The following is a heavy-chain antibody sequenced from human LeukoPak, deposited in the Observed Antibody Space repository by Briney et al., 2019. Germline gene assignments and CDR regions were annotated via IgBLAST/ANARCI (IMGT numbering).Heavy chain of an antibody. CDR1: GGSFSGYY. Sequence: RPSETLSLTCAVYGGSFSGYYWSWIRQPPGKGLEWIGEINHSGSTNYNPSLKSRVTISVDTSKNQFSLKLSSVTAADTAVYYCARTRGYRYGYFRFDYWGQGTLVTVSS. D-gene: IGHD5-18*01. CDR2: INHSGST. CDR3: ARTRGYRYGYFRFDY. V-gene: IGHV4-34*01. J-gene: IGHJ4*02.